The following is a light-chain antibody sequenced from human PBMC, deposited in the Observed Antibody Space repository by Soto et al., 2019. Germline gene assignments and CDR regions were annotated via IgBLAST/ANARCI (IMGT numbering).Light chain of an antibody. Sequence: QSVLTQPPSVSGAPGQRVTISCTGSSSNIGAGYDVHWYQQLPGTAPKLLIYGNSNRPSGVPDRFSGSKSGTSASLAITGLQAEDAADDDGQSYDSSLSGSNVVFGGGTKLTVL. CDR1: SSNIGAGYD. CDR3: QSYDSSLSGSNVV. J-gene: IGLJ2*01. V-gene: IGLV1-40*01. CDR2: GNS.